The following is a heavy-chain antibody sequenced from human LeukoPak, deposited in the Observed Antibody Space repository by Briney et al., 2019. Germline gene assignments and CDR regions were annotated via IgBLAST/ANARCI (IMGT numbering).Heavy chain of an antibody. V-gene: IGHV3-23*01. CDR3: AKLPHSRGGSYSDY. CDR1: GFTFDTYA. J-gene: IGHJ4*02. CDR2: ICNGTGSCT. D-gene: IGHD1-26*01. Sequence: GGSLRLSCAASGFTFDTYALSWVRQAPGKGLDWVSTICNGTGSCTYYADSVKGRFSISRDNSRSTLYLQMNGLRVEDTAVYFCAKLPHSRGGSYSDYWGQGTLVTVFS.